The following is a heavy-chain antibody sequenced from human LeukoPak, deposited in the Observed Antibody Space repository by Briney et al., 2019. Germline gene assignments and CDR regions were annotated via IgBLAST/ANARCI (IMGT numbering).Heavy chain of an antibody. D-gene: IGHD6-13*01. CDR3: VRTGIAAAGTGFDY. CDR2: ISSSSSYI. Sequence: GGSLRLSCAASGFTFSSYSMNWVRQAPGKGLEWVSSISSSSSYIYYADSVKGRFTISRDNAKNSLYLQMNSLRAEDTAVYYCVRTGIAAAGTGFDYWGQGTLVTVSS. CDR1: GFTFSSYS. V-gene: IGHV3-21*01. J-gene: IGHJ4*02.